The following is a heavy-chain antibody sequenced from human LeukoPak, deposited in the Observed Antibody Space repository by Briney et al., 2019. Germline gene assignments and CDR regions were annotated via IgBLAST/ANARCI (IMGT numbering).Heavy chain of an antibody. CDR2: IYYSGST. V-gene: IGHV4-61*08. J-gene: IGHJ4*02. CDR1: GGSISSGGYY. Sequence: SETLSLTCTVSGGSISSGGYYWSWIRQHPGKGLEWIGYIYYSGSTNYNPSLKSRVTISVDTSKNQFSLKLSSVTAADTAVYYCARVRIVGATDYFDYWGQGTLVTVSS. D-gene: IGHD1-26*01. CDR3: ARVRIVGATDYFDY.